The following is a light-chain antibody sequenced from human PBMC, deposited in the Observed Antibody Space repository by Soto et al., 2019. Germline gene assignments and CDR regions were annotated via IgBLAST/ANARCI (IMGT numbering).Light chain of an antibody. Sequence: DLQMTQSPSSLSASVGDRVTITCQASQDISNYLNWYQQKPGKAPKLLIYDASNLETGVPSRFSGSGSGTDFTFTISILQHEDIATYYCQQYDKLTFGGGTKVEIK. J-gene: IGKJ4*01. CDR2: DAS. CDR1: QDISNY. V-gene: IGKV1-33*01. CDR3: QQYDKLT.